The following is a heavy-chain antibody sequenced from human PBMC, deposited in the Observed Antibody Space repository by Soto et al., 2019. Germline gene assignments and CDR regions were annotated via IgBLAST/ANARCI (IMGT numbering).Heavy chain of an antibody. CDR1: GGTFSRYA. V-gene: IGHV1-69*01. CDR2: IIPIFGTA. Sequence: QVQLVQSGAEVKKPGSSVKVSCKASGGTFSRYAFSWVRQAPGQGLEWMGGIIPIFGTAKYAQKFQGRVTITADESTSTAYMELSSLRSEDTAVYYCAGAKVVTPFLPYDYWGQGTLVTVSS. J-gene: IGHJ4*02. CDR3: AGAKVVTPFLPYDY. D-gene: IGHD2-21*02.